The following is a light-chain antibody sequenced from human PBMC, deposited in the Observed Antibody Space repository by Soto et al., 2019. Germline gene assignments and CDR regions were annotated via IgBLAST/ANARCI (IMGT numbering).Light chain of an antibody. J-gene: IGLJ1*01. CDR2: EVT. V-gene: IGLV2-14*01. CDR1: TSDVGGYKF. CDR3: SSYTASSTYV. Sequence: QSALTQPASVSGSPGQSITISCTGTTSDVGGYKFVSWYQQNPGEAPKLLIYEVTNRTSGVSNRFSGSKSGNTASLNISGLQAEDEADYYCSSYTASSTYVFGTGTKLTVL.